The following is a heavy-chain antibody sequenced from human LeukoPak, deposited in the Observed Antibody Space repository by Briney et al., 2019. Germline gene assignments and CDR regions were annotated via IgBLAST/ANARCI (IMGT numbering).Heavy chain of an antibody. Sequence: GGSLRLSCAASGFTFSSYAMSWVRQAPGKGLEWVSSISSSSSYIYYADSVKGRFTISRDNAKNSLYLQMNSLRAEDTAVYYCAREYYYDSSGYSPSLVYWGQGTLVTVSS. J-gene: IGHJ4*02. CDR2: ISSSSSYI. D-gene: IGHD3-22*01. CDR3: AREYYYDSSGYSPSLVY. V-gene: IGHV3-21*01. CDR1: GFTFSSYA.